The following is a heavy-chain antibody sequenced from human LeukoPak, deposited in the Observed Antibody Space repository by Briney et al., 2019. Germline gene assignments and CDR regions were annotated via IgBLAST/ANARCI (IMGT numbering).Heavy chain of an antibody. CDR2: IYSGGST. J-gene: IGHJ6*02. CDR3: ARGGYYVSYYYYGMDV. Sequence: QPGGSLRLSCAASGFTVSSNYMSWVRQAPGKGLEWVSVIYSGGSTYYADSVKGRFTISRDNSKNTLYLQMNSLRAEDTAVYYCARGGYYVSYYYYGMDVWGQGTTVTVSS. CDR1: GFTVSSNY. V-gene: IGHV3-53*01. D-gene: IGHD3-10*02.